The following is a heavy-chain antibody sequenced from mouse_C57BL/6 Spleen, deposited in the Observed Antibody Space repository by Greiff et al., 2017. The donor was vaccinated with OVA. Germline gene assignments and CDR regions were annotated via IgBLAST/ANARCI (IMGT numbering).Heavy chain of an antibody. CDR1: GFSFNTYA. Sequence: EVQLVESGGGLVQPKGSLKLSCAASGFSFNTYAMNWVRQAPGKGLEWVARIRSKSNNYATYYADSVKDRFTISRDDSESMLYLQMNNLKTEDTAMYYCVRHYGNYEEDAMDYWGQGTSVTVSS. D-gene: IGHD2-1*01. V-gene: IGHV10-1*01. CDR3: VRHYGNYEEDAMDY. J-gene: IGHJ4*01. CDR2: IRSKSNNYAT.